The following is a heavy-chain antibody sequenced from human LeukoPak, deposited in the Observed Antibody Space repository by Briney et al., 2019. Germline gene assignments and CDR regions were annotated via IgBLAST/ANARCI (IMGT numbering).Heavy chain of an antibody. CDR2: IIPILGIA. J-gene: IGHJ4*02. Sequence: SVKVSCKASGGTFSNYAISWVRQAPGQGLEWMGRIIPILGIANYAQKFQGRVTITADKSTSTAYMELSSLRSEDTAVYYCASDRGSVVTQDFDYWGQGTLVTVSS. CDR3: ASDRGSVVTQDFDY. D-gene: IGHD4-23*01. CDR1: GGTFSNYA. V-gene: IGHV1-69*04.